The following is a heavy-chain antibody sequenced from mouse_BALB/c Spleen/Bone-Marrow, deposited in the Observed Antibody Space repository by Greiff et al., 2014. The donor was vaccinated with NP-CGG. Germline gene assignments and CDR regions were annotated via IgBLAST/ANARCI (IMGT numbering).Heavy chain of an antibody. CDR2: IYPSDSET. V-gene: IGHV1-61*01. Sequence: QVQLQQSGAELVRPGASVKLSCKASGYSFTSYWMKWVKQRPGQGLEWIGMIYPSDSETRLNQKFKDKATLTVDKSSSTAYMQLSSPTSEDSAVYYCARRERTGMNYWGQGTTLTVSS. CDR1: GYSFTSYW. CDR3: ARRERTGMNY. J-gene: IGHJ2*01. D-gene: IGHD4-1*01.